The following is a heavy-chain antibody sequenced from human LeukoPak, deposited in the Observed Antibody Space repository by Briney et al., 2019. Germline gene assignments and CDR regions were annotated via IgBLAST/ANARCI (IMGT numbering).Heavy chain of an antibody. CDR2: IPYDGSNK. Sequence: PGRSLRLSCAASGFTFSSYGMHWVRQAPGKGLEWVAVIPYDGSNKYYADSVKGRFTISRDNSKNTLYLQMNSLRAEDTAVYYCAKDEGYSYGLNYYYYYYGMDVWGQGTTVTVSS. CDR3: AKDEGYSYGLNYYYYYYGMDV. D-gene: IGHD5-18*01. J-gene: IGHJ6*02. CDR1: GFTFSSYG. V-gene: IGHV3-30*18.